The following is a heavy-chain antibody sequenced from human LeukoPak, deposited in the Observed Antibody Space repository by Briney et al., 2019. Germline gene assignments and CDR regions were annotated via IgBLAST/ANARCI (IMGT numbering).Heavy chain of an antibody. CDR2: IRSSSSYI. Sequence: GGSLRLSCAASGFTFNIYSMNWVRQAPGQGLEWVSSIRSSSSYIYYADSVKGRFTISRDNAKNSLYLQMNSLRAEDTAVYYCARVVGATDRNAFDIWGQGTMVTVSS. V-gene: IGHV3-21*01. CDR3: ARVVGATDRNAFDI. J-gene: IGHJ3*02. D-gene: IGHD1-26*01. CDR1: GFTFNIYS.